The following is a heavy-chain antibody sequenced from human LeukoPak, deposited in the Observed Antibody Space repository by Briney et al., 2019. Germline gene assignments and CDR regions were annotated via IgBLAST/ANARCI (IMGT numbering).Heavy chain of an antibody. CDR1: GYTFTSYA. V-gene: IGHV7-4-1*02. J-gene: IGHJ4*02. CDR3: ARVDLVCSGGSCYSEGLDY. Sequence: ASVKVSCKASGYTFTSYAMNWVRQAPGQGLEWMGWINTNTGNPTYAQGFTGRFVFSLDTSVSTAYLQISSLKAEDTAVYYCARVDLVCSGGSCYSEGLDYWGQGTLVTVSS. D-gene: IGHD2-15*01. CDR2: INTNTGNP.